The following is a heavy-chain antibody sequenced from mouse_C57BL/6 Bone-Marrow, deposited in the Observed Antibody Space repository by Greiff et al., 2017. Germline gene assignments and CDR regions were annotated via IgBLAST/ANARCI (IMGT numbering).Heavy chain of an antibody. CDR1: GYTFTDYE. Sequence: VQLQQSGAELVRPGASVTLSCKASGYTFTDYEMHWVKQTPVHGLEWIGAIDPETGGPAYNQKFKGKAILTADKSSSTAYMELRSLTSEDSAVYCCTRPVLSAYLGQGTLVTVSA. J-gene: IGHJ3*01. V-gene: IGHV1-15*01. CDR3: TRPVLSAY. CDR2: IDPETGGP.